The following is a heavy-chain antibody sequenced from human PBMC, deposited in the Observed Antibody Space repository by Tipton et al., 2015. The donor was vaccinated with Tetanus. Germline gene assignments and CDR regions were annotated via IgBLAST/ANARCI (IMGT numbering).Heavy chain of an antibody. CDR1: GVSMRNGGFS. CDR3: ARDQGGGRVVRLNWFDP. CDR2: MYHTGGS. V-gene: IGHV4-30-2*01. Sequence: TLSLTCTVSGVSMRNGGFSWSWIRQPPGKGLEWNGYMYHTGGSYYNPSLKSRVTMSVDLSNNQFSLSLRSVTAADTAVYYCARDQGGGRVVRLNWFDPWGQGTLVTVSS. D-gene: IGHD6-6*01. J-gene: IGHJ5*02.